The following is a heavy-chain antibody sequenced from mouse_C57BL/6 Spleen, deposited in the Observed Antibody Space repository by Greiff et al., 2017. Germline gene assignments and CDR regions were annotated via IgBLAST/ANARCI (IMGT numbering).Heavy chain of an antibody. CDR3: APFIVGDLDV. V-gene: IGHV1-64*01. Sequence: VQLQESGAELVKPGASVKLSCKASGYTFTSYWMHWVKQRPGQGLEWIGMIHPNSGSTNYNEKFKSKATLTVDKSSSTAYMQLSSLTSEDSAVYYCAPFIVGDLDVWGTGTTVTVSS. D-gene: IGHD1-1*01. J-gene: IGHJ1*03. CDR1: GYTFTSYW. CDR2: IHPNSGST.